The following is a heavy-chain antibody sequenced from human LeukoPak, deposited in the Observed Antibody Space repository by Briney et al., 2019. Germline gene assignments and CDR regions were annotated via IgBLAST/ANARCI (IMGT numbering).Heavy chain of an antibody. V-gene: IGHV3-48*01. CDR2: ISSSSSTI. CDR1: GFTFSSYS. J-gene: IGHJ4*02. CDR3: AYYGYNRPFDY. D-gene: IGHD5-24*01. Sequence: GGSLRLSCAASGFTFSSYSMNWVRQAPGKGLEWVSYISSSSSTIYYADSVKGRFTISRDNFKNTLYLQMNSLRAEDTAVYYCAYYGYNRPFDYWGQGTLVTVSS.